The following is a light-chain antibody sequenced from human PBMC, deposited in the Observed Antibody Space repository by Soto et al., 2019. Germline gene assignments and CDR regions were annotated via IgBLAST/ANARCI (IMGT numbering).Light chain of an antibody. J-gene: IGKJ4*01. V-gene: IGKV1-16*02. CDR1: QDISNF. CDR2: GAS. Sequence: DIPMTQSPSSLSASVGDTVTITCRASQDISNFLAWFQQKPGQAPKPLIHGASSLQSGVPSNFSGSGSGTDFTLTISSLQPEDFATYYCQQYHSYPVTFGGGTKVEIK. CDR3: QQYHSYPVT.